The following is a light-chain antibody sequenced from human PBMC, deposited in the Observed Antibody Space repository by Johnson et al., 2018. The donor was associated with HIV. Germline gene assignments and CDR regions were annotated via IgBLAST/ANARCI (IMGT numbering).Light chain of an antibody. V-gene: IGLV1-51*02. J-gene: IGLJ1*01. CDR3: GTWDSTFYV. Sequence: QSVLTQPPSVSAAPGQKVTISCSGSSSNIVNIYISWYQHLPGTAPKLLIYENNKRPSGIPDRFSGSKSGTSATLGITGLQTGDEADYYCGTWDSTFYVFGTGTKVTVL. CDR1: SSNIVNIY. CDR2: ENN.